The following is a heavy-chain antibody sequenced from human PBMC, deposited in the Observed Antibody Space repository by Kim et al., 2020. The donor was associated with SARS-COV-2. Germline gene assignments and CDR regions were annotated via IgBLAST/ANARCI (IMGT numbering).Heavy chain of an antibody. CDR3: AKDKSKGRFLEWFLWENDGSH. CDR1: GFAFSTYG. D-gene: IGHD3-3*01. Sequence: GGSLRLSCAASGFAFSTYGMHWVRQAPDKGLEWVALIWYDGSKKYYADFVKGRFTISRDNSKNTLYLQMDSLRAEDTAVYYCAKDKSKGRFLEWFLWENDGSHWGQGTLVTVSS. J-gene: IGHJ4*02. CDR2: IWYDGSKK. V-gene: IGHV3-33*06.